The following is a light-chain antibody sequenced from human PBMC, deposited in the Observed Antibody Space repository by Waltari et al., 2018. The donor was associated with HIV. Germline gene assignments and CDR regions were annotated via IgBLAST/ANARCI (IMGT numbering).Light chain of an antibody. CDR1: TSNIGPNFD. CDR2: GAN. Sequence: QAALTQPPSVSGATGQRLAIPCPGNTSNIGPNFDLPWYQFVAGAVPKLTPYGANKRPTGVSDRFSGSRSDTSASLAITGLRADDEATYYCQSFDRTLSSYVFGTGTTVSVL. CDR3: QSFDRTLSSYV. J-gene: IGLJ1*01. V-gene: IGLV1-40*01.